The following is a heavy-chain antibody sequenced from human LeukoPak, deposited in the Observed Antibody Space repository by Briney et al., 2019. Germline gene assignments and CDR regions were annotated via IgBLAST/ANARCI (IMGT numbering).Heavy chain of an antibody. CDR2: ISSSGTTI. Sequence: GGSLILSCAASGFTFSSYSMNWVRHTPGKGLQWVSYISSSGTTIYYADSVKGRFTISRDNVKNSLYLQMDSLRDEDTAIYYCARMDRGAYNSPYYFDYWSQGTLVTVSS. CDR3: ARMDRGAYNSPYYFDY. CDR1: GFTFSSYS. V-gene: IGHV3-48*02. D-gene: IGHD5-24*01. J-gene: IGHJ4*02.